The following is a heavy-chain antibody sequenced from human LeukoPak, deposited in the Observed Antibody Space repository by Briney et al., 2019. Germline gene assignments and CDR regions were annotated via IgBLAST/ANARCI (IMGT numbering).Heavy chain of an antibody. Sequence: GGSLRLSCGASGFTFSSYNMNWVRQPPGKGLEWVSSISSSSGHIHYADSVKGRFTISRDNANNSLYLQMNSLRDEDTAVYYCARDPGTVADPYFDYWGQGSLVTVSS. J-gene: IGHJ4*02. CDR3: ARDPGTVADPYFDY. CDR1: GFTFSSYN. CDR2: ISSSSGHI. D-gene: IGHD6-19*01. V-gene: IGHV3-21*01.